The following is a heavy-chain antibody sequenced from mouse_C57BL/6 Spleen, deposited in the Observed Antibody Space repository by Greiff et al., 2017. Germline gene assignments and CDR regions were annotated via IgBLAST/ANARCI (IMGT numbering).Heavy chain of an antibody. J-gene: IGHJ3*01. Sequence: EVMLVESGGGLVQPGGSLKLSCAASGFTFSSYAMSWVRQTPEKRLEWVATISDGGSSTYYPDNVKGRFTISIDNAKNDLYRQMSHLKSEDTAMYYCARYYYCSSYWYAYWGQGTLVTVSA. CDR1: GFTFSSYA. V-gene: IGHV5-4*03. D-gene: IGHD1-1*01. CDR3: ARYYYCSSYWYAY. CDR2: ISDGGSST.